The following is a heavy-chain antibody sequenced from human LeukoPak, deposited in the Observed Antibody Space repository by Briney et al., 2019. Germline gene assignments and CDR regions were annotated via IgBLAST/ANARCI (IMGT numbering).Heavy chain of an antibody. Sequence: GGSLRLSCAASGFTVSSNYMSWVRQAPGKGLEWVSVIYSGGSTYYADSVKGRFTISRDNSKNTLYLQMNSLRAEDTAVYYCARGRDCSSTSCYSGYYYYGMDVWGQGTTVTVSS. V-gene: IGHV3-66*01. CDR3: ARGRDCSSTSCYSGYYYYGMDV. CDR1: GFTVSSNY. J-gene: IGHJ6*02. CDR2: IYSGGST. D-gene: IGHD2-2*02.